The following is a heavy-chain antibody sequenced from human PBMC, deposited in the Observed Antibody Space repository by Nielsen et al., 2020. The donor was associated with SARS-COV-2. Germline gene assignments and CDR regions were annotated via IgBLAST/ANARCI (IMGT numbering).Heavy chain of an antibody. CDR2: IRTSDDPT. J-gene: IGHJ4*02. CDR3: ARGTSGWDY. D-gene: IGHD6-19*01. V-gene: IGHV3-23*01. CDR1: GFTFSDYA. Sequence: GESLKISCAASGFTFSDYAMAWVRQAPGKGLEWVSAIRTSDDPTYYADSVKGRCTISRDNSKNTLFLQMNSLRVEDTAVYYCARGTSGWDYWGQGTLVTVFS.